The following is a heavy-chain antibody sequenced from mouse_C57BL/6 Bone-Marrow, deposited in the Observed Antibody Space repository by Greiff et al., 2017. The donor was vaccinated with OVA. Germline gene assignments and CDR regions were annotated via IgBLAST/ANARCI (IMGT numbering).Heavy chain of an antibody. CDR2: ISYSGST. Sequence: EVKLMESGPGMVKPSQSLSLTCTVTGYSITSGYDWHWIRHFPGNKLEWMGYISYSGSTNYNPSHKSRISITHDTSKNHFFLKLNSVTTEDTATYYCARGGIYYGYDWFAYWGQGTLVTVSA. D-gene: IGHD2-2*01. CDR3: ARGGIYYGYDWFAY. V-gene: IGHV3-1*01. J-gene: IGHJ3*01. CDR1: GYSITSGYD.